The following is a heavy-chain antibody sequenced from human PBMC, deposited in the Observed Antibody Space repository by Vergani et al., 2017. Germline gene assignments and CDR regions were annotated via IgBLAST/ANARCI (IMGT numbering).Heavy chain of an antibody. CDR2: MNHSGGA. J-gene: IGHJ4*02. V-gene: IGHV4-34*02. CDR1: GGSFSGYY. D-gene: IGHD3-9*01. CDR3: ARTESFILRYFHWAL. Sequence: QVQLQQWGAGLLKPSETLSLTCAVYGGSFSGYYWSWIRQPPGKGLEWIGEMNHSGGAYYNPSLKGRVTISVDTSKNQFSLEVTSVTAADTAIYFCARTESFILRYFHWALWGQGTLVTVSS.